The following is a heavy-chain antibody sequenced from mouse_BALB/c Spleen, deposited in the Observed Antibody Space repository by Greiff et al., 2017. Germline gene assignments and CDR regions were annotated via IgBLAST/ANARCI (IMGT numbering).Heavy chain of an antibody. D-gene: IGHD1-1*01. CDR1: GYTFTDYN. V-gene: IGHV1S29*02. CDR2: IYPYNGGT. Sequence: EVQLQQSGPELVKPGASVKISCKASGYTFTDYNMHWVKQSHGKSLEWIGYIYPYNGGTGYNQKFKSKATLTVDNSSSTAYMELRSLTSEDSAVYYCARSLITTVVDGAMDYWGQGTSVTVSS. J-gene: IGHJ4*01. CDR3: ARSLITTVVDGAMDY.